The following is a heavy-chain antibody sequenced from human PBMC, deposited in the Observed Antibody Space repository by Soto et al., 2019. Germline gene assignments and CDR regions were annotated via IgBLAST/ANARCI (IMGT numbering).Heavy chain of an antibody. CDR2: ISAYNGNT. CDR1: GYTFTSYG. D-gene: IGHD3-9*01. Sequence: ASVKVSCKASGYTFTSYGISWVRQAPGQGLEWMGWISAYNGNTNYAQKLQGRVTMTTDTSTSTAYMELRSLRSDDTAVYYCARDLRYFDWSPFDYWGQGTLVTVSS. J-gene: IGHJ4*02. V-gene: IGHV1-18*01. CDR3: ARDLRYFDWSPFDY.